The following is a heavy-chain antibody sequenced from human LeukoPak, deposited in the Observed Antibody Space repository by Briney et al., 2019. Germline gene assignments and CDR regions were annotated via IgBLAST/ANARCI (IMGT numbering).Heavy chain of an antibody. CDR3: AKEGAPYGDYSHFDY. CDR1: GFTFSSYG. CDR2: IRYDGSNK. Sequence: GGSLRLSCAASGFTFSSYGMHWVRQAPGKGLEWVAFIRYDGSNKYYADSVKGRFTISRDNSKNTLYLQMNSLRAEDTAVYYCAKEGAPYGDYSHFDYWGQGTLVTVSS. J-gene: IGHJ4*02. D-gene: IGHD4-17*01. V-gene: IGHV3-30*02.